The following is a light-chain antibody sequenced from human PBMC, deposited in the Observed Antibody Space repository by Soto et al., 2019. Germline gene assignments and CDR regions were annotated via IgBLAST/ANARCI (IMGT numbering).Light chain of an antibody. CDR3: TSYSSSSTFYV. Sequence: QFALTQPASVSGSPGQSITISCTGSSSDIGGYYYVSWYQHHPGKAPKLMIYQVSNRPSGVSNRFSGSKSGNTASLTISGLQAEDEADYYCTSYSSSSTFYVFGAGTKVTVL. J-gene: IGLJ1*01. CDR1: SSDIGGYYY. CDR2: QVS. V-gene: IGLV2-14*01.